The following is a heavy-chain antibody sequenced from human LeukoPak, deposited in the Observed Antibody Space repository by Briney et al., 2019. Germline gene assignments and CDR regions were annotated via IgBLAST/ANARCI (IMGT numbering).Heavy chain of an antibody. CDR1: GLSVSSNF. CDR3: ASHPGVSSSSAYPDY. V-gene: IGHV3-23*01. D-gene: IGHD6-6*01. CDR2: ISGSGGST. J-gene: IGHJ4*02. Sequence: PGGSLRLSCAATGLSVSSNFMSWVRQAPGKGLEWVSAISGSGGSTYYADSVKGRFTISRDNSKNTLYLQMNSLRAEDTAVYYCASHPGVSSSSAYPDYWGQGTLVTVSS.